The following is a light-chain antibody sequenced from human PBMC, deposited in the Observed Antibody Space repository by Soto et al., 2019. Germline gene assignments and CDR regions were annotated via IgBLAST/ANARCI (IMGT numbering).Light chain of an antibody. Sequence: DIQMTQSPSSLSASVGDRVTITCRASQSISSYLNWYQHKPGKAPKLLIYAVSNLQSGVPSRFSGRGSGTDFTLTISSLQPEDFATYYCQQSYSTPRTFXQGTKVDIK. CDR1: QSISSY. J-gene: IGKJ1*01. CDR3: QQSYSTPRT. CDR2: AVS. V-gene: IGKV1-39*01.